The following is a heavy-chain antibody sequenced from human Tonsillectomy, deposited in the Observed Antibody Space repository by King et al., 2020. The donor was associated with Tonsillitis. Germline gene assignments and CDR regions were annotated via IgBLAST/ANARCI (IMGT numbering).Heavy chain of an antibody. Sequence: VQLVESGGGLVQPGGSLRLSCAASGFTFSTYAMTWVRQAPGKGLEWVSSISGSTASKYYADSVKGRFTISRDNSKNTLYLQMNSLRAEDTAVYYCAKLGYSSGWYGYFDYWGQGTLVTVSS. CDR1: GFTFSTYA. V-gene: IGHV3-23*04. J-gene: IGHJ4*02. CDR2: ISGSTASK. CDR3: AKLGYSSGWYGYFDY. D-gene: IGHD6-19*01.